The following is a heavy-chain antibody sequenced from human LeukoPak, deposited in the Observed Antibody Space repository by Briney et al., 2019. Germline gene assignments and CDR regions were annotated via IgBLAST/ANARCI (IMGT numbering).Heavy chain of an antibody. CDR1: GFTFSSYA. CDR2: ISTTSSYI. D-gene: IGHD1-26*01. CDR3: ASAFGGSGSYSGVYFDS. Sequence: GGSLRFSCAASGFTFSSYAMSWVRQAPGKGLEWVSSISTTSSYIYYADSVKGRFTISRDNAKNSLFLQMNSLRAEDTAVYYCASAFGGSGSYSGVYFDSWGQGILVTVSS. V-gene: IGHV3-21*01. J-gene: IGHJ4*02.